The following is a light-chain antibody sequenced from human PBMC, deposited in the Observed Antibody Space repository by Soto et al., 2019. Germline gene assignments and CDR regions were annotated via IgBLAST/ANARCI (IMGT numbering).Light chain of an antibody. CDR3: NSYTSTGARV. Sequence: QSALTQPASVSGSPGQSITISCTGTSNDVGGFDFVSWYQQHPGKAPKVIIYEVSNRPSGVSDRFSGSKSGNTASLTISGLQAEDEDDYYCNSYTSTGARVFGGGTKLTVL. V-gene: IGLV2-14*01. CDR1: SNDVGGFDF. CDR2: EVS. J-gene: IGLJ3*02.